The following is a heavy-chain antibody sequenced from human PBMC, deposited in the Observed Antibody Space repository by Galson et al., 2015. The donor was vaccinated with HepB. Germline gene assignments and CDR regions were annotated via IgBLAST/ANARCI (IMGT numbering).Heavy chain of an antibody. V-gene: IGHV3-7*01. CDR2: IKQDGSEK. CDR3: ARSFWGGYYSWFDP. J-gene: IGHJ5*02. CDR1: GFTFSSYW. Sequence: SLRLSCAASGFTFSSYWMSWVRQAPGKGLEWVANIKQDGSEKYYVDSVKGRFTISRDNAKNSLYLQMNSLRAEDTAVYYCARSFWGGYYSWFDPWGQGTLVTVSS. D-gene: IGHD3-3*01.